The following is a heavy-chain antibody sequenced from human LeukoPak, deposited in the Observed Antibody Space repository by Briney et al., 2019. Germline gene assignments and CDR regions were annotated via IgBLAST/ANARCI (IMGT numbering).Heavy chain of an antibody. CDR1: GYTFTSYG. J-gene: IGHJ4*02. CDR2: ISAYNGNT. V-gene: IGHV1-18*01. Sequence: ASVKVSCKASGYTFTSYGISWVRQAPGQGLEWMGWISAYNGNTNYAQKLQGRVTMTTDTSTSTAYMELRSLRSDDTAVYYCARDQAPFYDILTGYPNLDYWGQGTLVTVSS. CDR3: ARDQAPFYDILTGYPNLDY. D-gene: IGHD3-9*01.